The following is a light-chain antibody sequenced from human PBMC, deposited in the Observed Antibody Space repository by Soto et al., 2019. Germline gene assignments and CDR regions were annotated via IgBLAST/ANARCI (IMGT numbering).Light chain of an antibody. CDR3: QTWGTGIGV. V-gene: IGLV4-69*01. CDR1: SGHSSYA. J-gene: IGLJ2*01. CDR2: LNSDGSH. Sequence: QAVVTQSPSASASLGASVKLTCTLSSGHSSYAIAWHQQQPEKGPRYLMKLNSDGSHSKGDGIPDRFSGSSSGAEHYLTISSLQSEDEAVYYCQTWGTGIGVFGGGTKLTVL.